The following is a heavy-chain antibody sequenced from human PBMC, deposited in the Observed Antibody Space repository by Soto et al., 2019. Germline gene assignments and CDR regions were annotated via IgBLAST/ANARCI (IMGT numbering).Heavy chain of an antibody. CDR3: ARAAGSLYNWFDP. Sequence: PSETLSLTCTVSGGSISSSSYYWGWIRQPPGKGLQWIGSVNYSGTTNYNPSLASRVTISVDTSKNQVSLKLSSVTAADTAVYYCARAAGSLYNWFDPWGQGTLVTVSS. CDR1: GGSISSSSYY. J-gene: IGHJ5*02. CDR2: VNYSGTT. V-gene: IGHV4-39*07. D-gene: IGHD3-10*01.